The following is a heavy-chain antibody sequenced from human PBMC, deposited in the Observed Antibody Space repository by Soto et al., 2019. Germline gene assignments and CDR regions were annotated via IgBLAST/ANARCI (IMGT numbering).Heavy chain of an antibody. CDR1: GFTFSSYG. V-gene: IGHV3-33*01. CDR3: ARGPGYCSGGSCHIDY. CDR2: IWYDGSNK. D-gene: IGHD2-15*01. J-gene: IGHJ4*02. Sequence: GGSLRLSCAASGFTFSSYGMHWVRQAPGKGLEWVAVIWYDGSNKYYADSVKGRFTISRDNSKNTLYLQMNSLRAEDTAVYYCARGPGYCSGGSCHIDYWGQGTLVTVSS.